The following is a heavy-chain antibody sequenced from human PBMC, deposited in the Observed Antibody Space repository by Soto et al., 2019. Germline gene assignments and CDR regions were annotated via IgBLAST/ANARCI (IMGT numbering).Heavy chain of an antibody. J-gene: IGHJ4*02. CDR3: ARAAAGTNLPFDY. Sequence: ETLSLTCAVYGGSFSAYYWSWIRQPPGKGLEWIGEINHSGSTNFNPSLKSRVTISIDTSKNQFSLKLSSVTAADTTVYYCARAAAGTNLPFDYWGQGALVTVSS. V-gene: IGHV4-34*01. CDR2: INHSGST. D-gene: IGHD6-13*01. CDR1: GGSFSAYY.